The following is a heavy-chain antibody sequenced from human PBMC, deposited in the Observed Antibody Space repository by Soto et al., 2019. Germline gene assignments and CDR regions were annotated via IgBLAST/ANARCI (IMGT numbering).Heavy chain of an antibody. CDR2: VNPNSGNT. V-gene: IGHV1-8*01. CDR1: GYTFTSYD. J-gene: IGHJ5*02. D-gene: IGHD1-1*01. Sequence: QVQLVQSGAEVKKPGASVKVSCKASGYTFTSYDINWVRQATGQGLEWMGWVNPNSGNTGYAQKFQGRVTMTSNTSISTAYIELSTLKSDDTSVYYCVRGTSGFDPWGQGTLVTASS. CDR3: VRGTSGFDP.